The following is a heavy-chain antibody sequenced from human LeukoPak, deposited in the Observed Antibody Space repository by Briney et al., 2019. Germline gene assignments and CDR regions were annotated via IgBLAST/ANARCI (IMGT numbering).Heavy chain of an antibody. CDR3: ARGRGSSWYYFDS. CDR1: GGSISSYY. Sequence: SETLSLTCTVSGGSISSYYWSWVRQPAGKGLEWIGRIYASGNTNYNPSLKGRVTMTVDTSKDQFSLNLSSVTAADTAVYYCARGRGSSWYYFDSWGQGTLVTVSS. D-gene: IGHD6-13*01. J-gene: IGHJ4*02. V-gene: IGHV4-4*07. CDR2: IYASGNT.